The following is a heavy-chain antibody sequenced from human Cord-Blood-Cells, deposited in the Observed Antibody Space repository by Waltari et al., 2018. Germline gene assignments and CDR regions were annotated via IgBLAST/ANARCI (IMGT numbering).Heavy chain of an antibody. V-gene: IGHV4-39*01. J-gene: IGHJ3*02. CDR2: IYYSGST. Sequence: QLQLQESGPGLVKPSETLSLTCTVSGGSISSSSYYWGWIRQPPGKGLEWIGSIYYSGSTYYNPSLKSRVTISVDTSKNQFSLKLSSVTAADTAVYYCASPALDRIVVVPAALDAFDIWGQGTMVTVSS. CDR1: GGSISSSSYY. CDR3: ASPALDRIVVVPAALDAFDI. D-gene: IGHD2-2*01.